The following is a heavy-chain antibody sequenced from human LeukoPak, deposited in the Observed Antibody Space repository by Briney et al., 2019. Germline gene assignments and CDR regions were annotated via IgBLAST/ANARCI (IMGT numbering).Heavy chain of an antibody. J-gene: IGHJ4*02. D-gene: IGHD6-13*01. CDR3: AKVISASGIAY. Sequence: GGTLRLSCAASGFTFSSYGMSWVRQAPGKGLEWVSAISGSGGSTYYADSVKGRFTISRDNSNNALYLQVDSLRAEDTAVYYCAKVISASGIAYWGQGTQVTVSS. CDR2: ISGSGGST. V-gene: IGHV3-23*01. CDR1: GFTFSSYG.